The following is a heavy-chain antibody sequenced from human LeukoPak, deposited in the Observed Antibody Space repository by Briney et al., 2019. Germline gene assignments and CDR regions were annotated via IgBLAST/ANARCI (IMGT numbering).Heavy chain of an antibody. J-gene: IGHJ4*02. V-gene: IGHV1-69*06. CDR3: ARCSPGDSSNFYAVLQY. D-gene: IGHD3-22*01. CDR1: GYTFTGSY. Sequence: AASVRVSCKASGYTFTGSYMHWVRQAPGQGLEWLGGIIPVFGTTTYAQKFQAKVTMTADKSTNTAYLEISSLTSDDTAVYYCARCSPGDSSNFYAVLQYWGQGTQVTVST. CDR2: IIPVFGTT.